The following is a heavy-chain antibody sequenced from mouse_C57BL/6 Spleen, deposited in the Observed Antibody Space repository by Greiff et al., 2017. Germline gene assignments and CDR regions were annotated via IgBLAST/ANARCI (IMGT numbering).Heavy chain of an antibody. J-gene: IGHJ2*01. D-gene: IGHD1-1*01. CDR2: IDPETGGT. CDR3: TRSYYYGSSLYFDH. V-gene: IGHV1-15*01. Sequence: QVQLQQSGAELVRPGASVTLSCKASGYTFTDYEMHWVKQTPVHGLEWIGAIDPETGGTAYNQKFKGKAILTADKSSSTAYMELRSLTSEDSAVYYCTRSYYYGSSLYFDHWGQGTTLTVSS. CDR1: GYTFTDYE.